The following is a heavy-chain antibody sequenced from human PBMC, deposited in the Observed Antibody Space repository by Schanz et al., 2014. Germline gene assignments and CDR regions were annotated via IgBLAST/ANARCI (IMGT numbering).Heavy chain of an antibody. D-gene: IGHD5-12*01. Sequence: EVQLVESGGGLIQPGGSLRLSCAASGYTVSSNYMSWVRQAPGKGLEWVSVIYNGGGGRTYYADSVKGRFTISRDNSKNMVFLQMNSLRVEDTAIYYCARDEGKDGYNLAFDVWGQGTLVTVSS. V-gene: IGHV3-53*01. CDR1: GYTVSSNY. J-gene: IGHJ3*01. CDR2: IYNGGGGRT. CDR3: ARDEGKDGYNLAFDV.